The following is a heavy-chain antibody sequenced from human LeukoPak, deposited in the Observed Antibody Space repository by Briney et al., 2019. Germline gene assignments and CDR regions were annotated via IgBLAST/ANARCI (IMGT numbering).Heavy chain of an antibody. J-gene: IGHJ4*02. D-gene: IGHD1-26*01. CDR1: GGTFSSYA. Sequence: RSSVKVSCKASGGTFSSYAISWVRQAPGQGLEWMGRIIPIFGTANYAQKFHGRVTITTDESTSTAYMELSSLRSEDTAVYYCARLFDPGATDEGLPFDYWGQGTLVTVSS. CDR3: ARLFDPGATDEGLPFDY. CDR2: IIPIFGTA. V-gene: IGHV1-69*05.